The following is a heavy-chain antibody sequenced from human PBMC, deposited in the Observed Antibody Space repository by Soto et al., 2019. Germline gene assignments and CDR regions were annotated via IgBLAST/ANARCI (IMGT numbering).Heavy chain of an antibody. Sequence: EVQLVESGGGLVEPGGSLRLTCAVSGAPFSGHWMSWVRQAPGKGLEWVARIKSKKDGGTIEYAAPVKGRLTISRDDARSTLYLQMNSLKTEDTAIYYCTAETYCGGGSCPEYWGQGTLVTVSS. CDR3: TAETYCGGGSCPEY. D-gene: IGHD2-15*01. CDR2: IKSKKDGGTI. J-gene: IGHJ4*02. V-gene: IGHV3-15*01. CDR1: GAPFSGHW.